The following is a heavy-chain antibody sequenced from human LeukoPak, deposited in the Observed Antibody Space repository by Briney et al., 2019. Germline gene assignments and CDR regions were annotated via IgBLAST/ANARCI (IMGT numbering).Heavy chain of an antibody. CDR2: IYTSGST. CDR1: GGSISSYY. CDR3: AREGDSGYVDY. D-gene: IGHD1-26*01. V-gene: IGHV4-59*01. J-gene: IGHJ4*02. Sequence: SETLSLTCTVSGGSISSYYWSWIRQPPGKGLEWIGYIYTSGSTNYNPSLKSRVTISVDTSKNQFSLKLSSVTAADTAVYYCAREGDSGYVDYWGQGTLVTVSS.